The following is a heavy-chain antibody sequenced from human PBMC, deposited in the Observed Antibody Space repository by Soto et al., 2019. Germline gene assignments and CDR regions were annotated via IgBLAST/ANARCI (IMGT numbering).Heavy chain of an antibody. CDR2: INHSGST. D-gene: IGHD2-8*02. CDR3: ARDKITGLFDY. Sequence: SVLMSLTCAVSDGSISSTNWWRWVRQPPGKGLQWIGQINHSGSTNYNPSLKSRVTISVDTSKNQFSLKLTSVTAADTAVYYCARDKITGLFDYWGQGTLVTVSS. J-gene: IGHJ4*02. V-gene: IGHV4-4*02. CDR1: DGSISSTNW.